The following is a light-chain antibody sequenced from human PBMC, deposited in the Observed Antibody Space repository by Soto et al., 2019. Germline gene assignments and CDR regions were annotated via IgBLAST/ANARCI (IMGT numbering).Light chain of an antibody. V-gene: IGKV3-11*01. Sequence: EIVLTQSPATLSLSPGERATLPCRASQSVSSYLAWYQQKPGQAPRLLIYDASNRATGIPARFSGSGSGTDFTLTISSLEPEDFAAYYCQQRSNWPLTFGGGTKVEIK. CDR1: QSVSSY. CDR3: QQRSNWPLT. J-gene: IGKJ4*01. CDR2: DAS.